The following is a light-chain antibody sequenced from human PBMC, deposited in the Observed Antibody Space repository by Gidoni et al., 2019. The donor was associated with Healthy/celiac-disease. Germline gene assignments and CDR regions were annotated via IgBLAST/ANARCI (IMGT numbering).Light chain of an antibody. CDR3: QQYYSTMYT. V-gene: IGKV4-1*01. CDR1: QSVLYSSNNKNY. Sequence: DIVMTQSPDSLAVSLGERATINCKSSQSVLYSSNNKNYLAWYQQKPGQPPKLLIYWASTRESGVPDRFSGSGSGTDFTLTISSLQAEDVAVYYCQQYYSTMYTFXHXTKLXIK. CDR2: WAS. J-gene: IGKJ2*01.